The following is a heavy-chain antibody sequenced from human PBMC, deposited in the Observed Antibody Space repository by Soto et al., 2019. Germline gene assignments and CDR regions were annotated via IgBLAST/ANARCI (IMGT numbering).Heavy chain of an antibody. CDR3: ARSRWLVNNWFDP. J-gene: IGHJ5*02. V-gene: IGHV4-61*01. CDR2: IYYSGST. CDR1: GGSVSSGSYY. Sequence: QVQLQESGPGLVKPSETLSLTCTVSGGSVSSGSYYWSWIRQPPGKGLEWIGYIYYSGSTNYNPSLKSRVTISVDTSKNQFSLKLSSVTAADTAVYYCARSRWLVNNWFDPWSQGTLVTVSS. D-gene: IGHD6-19*01.